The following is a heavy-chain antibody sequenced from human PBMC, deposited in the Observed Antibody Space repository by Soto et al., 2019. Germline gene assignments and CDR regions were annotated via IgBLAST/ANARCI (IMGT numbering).Heavy chain of an antibody. V-gene: IGHV5-51*01. Sequence: GESLKISCKASGYTFTDAWIGWVRQMPGKGLEWMGIVYPGDSQTRYNPSFQGQITISADKSITTAYLQWTSLKASDSAMYYCARQKGYWGQGTLVTVSS. CDR1: GYTFTDAW. J-gene: IGHJ4*02. CDR2: VYPGDSQT. CDR3: ARQKGY.